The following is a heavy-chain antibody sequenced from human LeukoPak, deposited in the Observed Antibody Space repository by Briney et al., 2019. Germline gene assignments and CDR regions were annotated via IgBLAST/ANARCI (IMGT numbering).Heavy chain of an antibody. D-gene: IGHD3-22*01. CDR3: AADLNYYDSSGSGDY. J-gene: IGHJ4*02. Sequence: SVKVSCKASGFTFTSSAMQWVRQARGQRLEWIGWIVVGSGNTNYAQKFQERVTITRDMSTSTAYMELTSLRSEDTAVYYCAADLNYYDSSGSGDYWGQGALVTVSS. V-gene: IGHV1-58*02. CDR1: GFTFTSSA. CDR2: IVVGSGNT.